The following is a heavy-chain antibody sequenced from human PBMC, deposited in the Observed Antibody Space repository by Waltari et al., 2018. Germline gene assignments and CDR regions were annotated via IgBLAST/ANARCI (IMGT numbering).Heavy chain of an antibody. J-gene: IGHJ4*02. CDR3: TTDPIAVAGNY. V-gene: IGHV3-15*01. D-gene: IGHD6-19*01. CDR2: IKSKTDGGTT. CDR1: GFTFSHAW. Sequence: EVQLVASGGGLVKPGGSLRLSFAASGFTFSHAWISWARRAPGKGLEWVGRIKSKTDGGTTDYAAPVKGRFTISRDDSKNTLYLQMNSLKTEDTAVYYCTTDPIAVAGNYWGQGTLVTVSS.